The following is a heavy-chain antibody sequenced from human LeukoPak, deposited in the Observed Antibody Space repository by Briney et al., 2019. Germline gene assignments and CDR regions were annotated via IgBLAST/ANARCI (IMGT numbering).Heavy chain of an antibody. CDR1: GFTFDDYA. J-gene: IGHJ4*02. D-gene: IGHD3-22*01. CDR3: ARGWDNNDSSGYTA. Sequence: GRSLRLSCAASGFTFDDYAMHWVRQAPGKGLEWVAATSYDERNKYYGDSVRGRCTISRDNSKNTLYLQMNSLRVEDTAVYYCARGWDNNDSSGYTAWGQGTLVTVSS. V-gene: IGHV3-30*04. CDR2: TSYDERNK.